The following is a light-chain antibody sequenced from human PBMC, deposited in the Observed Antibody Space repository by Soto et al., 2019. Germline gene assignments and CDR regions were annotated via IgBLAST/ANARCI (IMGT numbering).Light chain of an antibody. CDR3: AAWDDSLKGV. CDR2: SNN. J-gene: IGLJ1*01. V-gene: IGLV1-44*01. CDR1: SSNIGSNT. Sequence: SVLTQPPSASGTPGQRVTISCSGSSSNIGSNTVNWYQQLPGTAPKLLIYSNNQRPSGVPDRFSGSKSGISASLAISGLQSEDEADYYCAAWDDSLKGVFGTGTKVTVL.